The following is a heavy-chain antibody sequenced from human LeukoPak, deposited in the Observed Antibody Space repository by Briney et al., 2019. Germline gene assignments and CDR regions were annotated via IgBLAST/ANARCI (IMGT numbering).Heavy chain of an antibody. V-gene: IGHV3-30*18. CDR3: AKGDSSGWYASFDY. J-gene: IGHJ4*02. CDR2: ISYDGSNK. CDR1: GFTFSSYG. D-gene: IGHD6-19*01. Sequence: PGRSLRLSCAASGFTFSSYGMHWVRQAPGKGLEWVAVISYDGSNKYYADSVKGRFTISRDNSKNTLYLQMNSLRAEDTAVYYCAKGDSSGWYASFDYWGQGTLVTVSS.